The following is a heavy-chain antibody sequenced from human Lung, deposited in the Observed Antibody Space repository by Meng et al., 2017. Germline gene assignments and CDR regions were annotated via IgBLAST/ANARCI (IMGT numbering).Heavy chain of an antibody. V-gene: IGHV4-34*01. Sequence: QVQLQPWSAGLLKPPATLSLSCVVFGGSFSDYSCGWIRQPPGKGLEWIGEINHSGSTNYNPSLESRATISVDTSQNNLSLKLSSVTAADSAVYYCARGPTTMAHDFDYWGQGTLVTVSS. CDR1: GGSFSDYS. D-gene: IGHD4-11*01. J-gene: IGHJ4*02. CDR3: ARGPTTMAHDFDY. CDR2: INHSGST.